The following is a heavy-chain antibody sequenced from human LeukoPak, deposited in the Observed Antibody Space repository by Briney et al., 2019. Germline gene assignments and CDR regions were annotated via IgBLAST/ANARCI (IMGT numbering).Heavy chain of an antibody. Sequence: PGRSLRLSCAASGSTFSSYGMHWVRQAPGKGLEWVAVIWYDGSNKYYADSVKGRFTISRDNSKNTLYLQMNSLRAEDTAVYYCAKDGPAAAGSTWNYYYYYYMDVWGKGTTVTVSS. J-gene: IGHJ6*03. CDR2: IWYDGSNK. CDR3: AKDGPAAAGSTWNYYYYYYMDV. V-gene: IGHV3-33*06. D-gene: IGHD6-13*01. CDR1: GSTFSSYG.